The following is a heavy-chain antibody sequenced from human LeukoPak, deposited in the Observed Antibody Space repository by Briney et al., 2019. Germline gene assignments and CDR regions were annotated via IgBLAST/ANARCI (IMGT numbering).Heavy chain of an antibody. CDR1: GFSFGSYA. D-gene: IGHD5-18*01. CDR2: ISGSGSHA. CDR3: AKVTAMAWIDY. Sequence: GGSLRLSCAASGFSFGSYAMGWTRQAPGQGLEWVSAISGSGSHANYAESVKGRFTISRDNSKNTLYLQMNSLRAEDTAVYYRAKVTAMAWIDYWGQGTLVTVSS. V-gene: IGHV3-23*01. J-gene: IGHJ4*02.